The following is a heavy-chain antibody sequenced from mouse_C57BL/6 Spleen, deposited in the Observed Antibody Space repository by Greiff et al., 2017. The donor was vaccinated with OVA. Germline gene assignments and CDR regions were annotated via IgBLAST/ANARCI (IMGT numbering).Heavy chain of an antibody. Sequence: VQLQESGAELVKPGASVKMSCKASGYTFTSYWITWVKQRPGQGLEWIGDIYPGSGSTNYNEKFKSKATLTVDTSSSTAYMQLSSLTSEDSAVYYCARSRIITHFDYWGQGTTLTVSS. V-gene: IGHV1-55*01. J-gene: IGHJ2*01. CDR2: IYPGSGST. CDR3: ARSRIITHFDY. CDR1: GYTFTSYW. D-gene: IGHD1-1*01.